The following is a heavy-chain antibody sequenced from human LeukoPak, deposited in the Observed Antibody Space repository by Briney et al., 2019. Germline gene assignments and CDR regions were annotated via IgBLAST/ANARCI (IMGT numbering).Heavy chain of an antibody. Sequence: GGSLRLSCAASGFTFSSYGKHWVRQAPGKGLEWVAVISYDGSNKYYADSVKGRFTISRDNSKNTLYLQMNSLRAEDTAVYYCAKDQSPQYYDFWSGGYYFAYWGQGTLVTVSS. D-gene: IGHD3-3*01. V-gene: IGHV3-30*18. CDR3: AKDQSPQYYDFWSGGYYFAY. CDR2: ISYDGSNK. CDR1: GFTFSSYG. J-gene: IGHJ4*02.